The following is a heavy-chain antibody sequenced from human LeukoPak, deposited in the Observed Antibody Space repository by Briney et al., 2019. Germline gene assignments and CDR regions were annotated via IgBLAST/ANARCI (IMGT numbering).Heavy chain of an antibody. D-gene: IGHD6-13*01. V-gene: IGHV3-23*01. CDR2: ISGSGGST. CDR3: ARDRDIAAAGKGFDY. Sequence: PGGSLRLSCAASGFTFSSYAMSWVRQAPGEGLEWVSSISGSGGSTYYADSVKGRFTLSRDNSKNTLYVQMNSLRAEDTAVYYCARDRDIAAAGKGFDYWGQGTLVTVSS. J-gene: IGHJ4*02. CDR1: GFTFSSYA.